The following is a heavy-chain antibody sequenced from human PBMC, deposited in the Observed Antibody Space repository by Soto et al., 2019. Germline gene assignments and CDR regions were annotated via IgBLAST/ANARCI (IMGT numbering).Heavy chain of an antibody. V-gene: IGHV3-33*01. CDR1: GFTFSSYG. CDR2: IWYDGSNK. J-gene: IGHJ3*02. CDR3: AREVYFFGSRCTRGAFVI. D-gene: IGHD3-3*01. Sequence: GGSLRLSCAAYGFTFSSYGMHWVRQAPGKGLEWVAVIWYDGSNKYYADSVKGRFTISRDNSKNTLYLQMNSLGAEDTAVYYCAREVYFFGSRCTRGAFVISCPRPMVTV.